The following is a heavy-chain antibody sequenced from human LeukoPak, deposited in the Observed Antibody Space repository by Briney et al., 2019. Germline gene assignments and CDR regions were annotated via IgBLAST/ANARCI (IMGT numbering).Heavy chain of an antibody. J-gene: IGHJ4*02. D-gene: IGHD1-26*01. V-gene: IGHV4-59*08. CDR3: ARTTPHGSADY. CDR1: GGSISSDY. Sequence: PSETLSLTCTVSGGSISSDYWSWIRQPPGKGLEWIAYIHDSGKTNYNPSLKSRVTISLDTSKNQFSLRLSSVTAADTAMYYCARTTPHGSADYWGQGTLVTVSS. CDR2: IHDSGKT.